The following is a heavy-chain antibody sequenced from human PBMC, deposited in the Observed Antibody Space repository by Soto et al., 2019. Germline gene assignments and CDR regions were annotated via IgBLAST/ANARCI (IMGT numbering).Heavy chain of an antibody. CDR1: GFTFSVSA. CDR3: PTDFYNYGIAV. CDR2: ITVKGSNYAT. Sequence: LRLSCAASGFTFSVSAVHWVRQASGRGLEWIGRITVKGSNYATAYAASVKGRFTVSRDDSKNTAYLQMNSLRIEDTAIYYFPTDFYNYGIAVWGQGTTVTVSS. V-gene: IGHV3-73*01. J-gene: IGHJ6*02.